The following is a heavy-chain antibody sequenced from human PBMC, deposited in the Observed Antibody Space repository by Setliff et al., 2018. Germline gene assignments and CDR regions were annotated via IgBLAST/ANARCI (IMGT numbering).Heavy chain of an antibody. CDR3: ARLALTGYGSSGYYYALEYYYYMDV. Sequence: GGSLRLSCVASGLIFSNNWISWVRQAPGKGLEWVTNINKDGSERNYVDPVKGSFTISRANAKNSVYLQMNSLRAEDTAVYYCARLALTGYGSSGYYYALEYYYYMDVWGKGTTVTVSS. CDR2: INKDGSER. J-gene: IGHJ6*03. CDR1: GLIFSNNW. V-gene: IGHV3-7*01. D-gene: IGHD3-22*01.